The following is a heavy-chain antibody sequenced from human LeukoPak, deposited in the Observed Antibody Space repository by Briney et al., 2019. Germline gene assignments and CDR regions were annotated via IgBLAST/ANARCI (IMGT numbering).Heavy chain of an antibody. CDR2: IKQDGSEK. V-gene: IGHV3-7*01. Sequence: GGSLRLSCAASGFTFSSYWMSWVRQAPGEGLEWVANIKQDGSEKYYVDSVKGRFTISRDNAKNSLYLQMNSLRAEDTAVYYCAREMDIVVVVAAALDYWGQGTLVTVSS. CDR3: AREMDIVVVVAAALDY. D-gene: IGHD2-15*01. CDR1: GFTFSSYW. J-gene: IGHJ4*02.